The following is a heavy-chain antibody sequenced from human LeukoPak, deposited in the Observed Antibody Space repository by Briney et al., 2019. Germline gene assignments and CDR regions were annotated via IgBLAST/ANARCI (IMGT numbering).Heavy chain of an antibody. Sequence: GGSLRLSCAAPGFTFSSYSMNWVRQAPGKGLEWVSSISSSSSYIYYAESVKGRFTISRDNSENTMHLFMESLKIEDTAVYYCARDRYGAYSRSSSWFDPWGQGTLVTVSP. V-gene: IGHV3-21*01. D-gene: IGHD6-6*01. CDR1: GFTFSSYS. J-gene: IGHJ5*02. CDR3: ARDRYGAYSRSSSWFDP. CDR2: ISSSSSYI.